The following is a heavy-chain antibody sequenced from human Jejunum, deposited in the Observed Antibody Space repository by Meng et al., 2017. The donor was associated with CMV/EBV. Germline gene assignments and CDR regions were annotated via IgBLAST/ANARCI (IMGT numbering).Heavy chain of an antibody. J-gene: IGHJ4*02. CDR1: GFSPSTGGEG. D-gene: IGHD1-26*01. CDR3: AHFVGGYYPSRPDY. Sequence: QITLKESGPTLVKPTQTLTLTCSFSGFSPSTGGEGVGWIRQPPGKALEWLALIYRGDDKRYSPSLNSRLTIAKDTSKNEVVLTLTNMGPIDTGTYYCAHFVGGYYPSRPDYWGQGTLVTVSS. CDR2: IYRGDDK. V-gene: IGHV2-5*02.